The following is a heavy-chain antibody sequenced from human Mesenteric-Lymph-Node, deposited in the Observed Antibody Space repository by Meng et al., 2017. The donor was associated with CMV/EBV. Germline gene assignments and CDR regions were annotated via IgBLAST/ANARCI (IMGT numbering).Heavy chain of an antibody. V-gene: IGHV3-23*01. J-gene: IGHJ4*02. CDR2: ISGGGDSS. CDR1: GFTVSSNY. D-gene: IGHD6-13*01. Sequence: GESLKISCAASGFTVSSNYMGWVRQAPGKGLEWVSAISGGGDSSYYADSVTGRFTVSRDNSKNTLYLQMNSLRAEDTAIYYCAKGGVYSSSWGDYWGQGTLVTVSS. CDR3: AKGGVYSSSWGDY.